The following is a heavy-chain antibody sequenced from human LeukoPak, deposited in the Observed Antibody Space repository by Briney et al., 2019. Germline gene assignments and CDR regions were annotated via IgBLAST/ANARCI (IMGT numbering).Heavy chain of an antibody. CDR1: GFTFSSYA. CDR2: ISGSGGST. D-gene: IGHD3-22*01. V-gene: IGHV3-23*01. J-gene: IGHJ4*02. CDR3: AKDSNSAGSYYDSSGYCDY. Sequence: PGGSLRLSCAASGFTFSSYAMSWVRQAPGKELEWVSAISGSGGSTYYADSVKGRFTISRDNSKNTLYLQMNSLRAEDTAVYYCAKDSNSAGSYYDSSGYCDYWGQGTLVTVSS.